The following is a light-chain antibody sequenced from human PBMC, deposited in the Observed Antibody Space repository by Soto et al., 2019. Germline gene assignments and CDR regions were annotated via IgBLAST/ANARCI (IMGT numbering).Light chain of an antibody. J-gene: IGKJ1*01. V-gene: IGKV3-20*01. CDR1: QSFTSTS. CDR2: GAS. CDR3: QQYDSSPRT. Sequence: EIVLTQSPGTLSLSPGERATLSCRASQSFTSTSLAWYQQKPGQAPRLLISGASRRAAGIPDRFSGSGSGTDFTLTIRRLESEDLAVSYCQQYDSSPRTFGQGTKVDNK.